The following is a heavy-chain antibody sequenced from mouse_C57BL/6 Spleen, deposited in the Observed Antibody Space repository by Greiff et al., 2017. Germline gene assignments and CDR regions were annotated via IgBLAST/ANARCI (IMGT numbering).Heavy chain of an antibody. J-gene: IGHJ1*03. Sequence: QVQLQQSGAELAKPGASVKLSCKASGYTFTSYWMHWVKQRPGQGLEWIGYINPSSGYTKYNQKFKDKATLTADKSSSTAYMQLSSLTYEDSAVYDCAREFTTPSRYWYFDVWGTGTTVTVSS. CDR3: AREFTTPSRYWYFDV. V-gene: IGHV1-7*01. D-gene: IGHD1-1*01. CDR2: INPSSGYT. CDR1: GYTFTSYW.